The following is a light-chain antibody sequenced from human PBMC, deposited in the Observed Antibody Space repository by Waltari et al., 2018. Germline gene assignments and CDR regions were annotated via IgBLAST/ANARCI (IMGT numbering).Light chain of an antibody. CDR2: DVY. CDR3: CSYAGSYTVI. J-gene: IGLJ2*01. V-gene: IGLV2-11*01. CDR1: RSDVGGYNY. Sequence: QSALTQPRSVSGSPGQSVTISCTGTRSDVGGYNYVTWYQHHPGKAPNLMLYDVYKRPSGVPDRFSGAKSGNTASLTISGLQVEDEADYYCCSYAGSYTVIFGGGTKLTVL.